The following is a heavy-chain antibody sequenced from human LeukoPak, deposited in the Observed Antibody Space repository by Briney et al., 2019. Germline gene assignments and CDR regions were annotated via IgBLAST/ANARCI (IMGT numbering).Heavy chain of an antibody. CDR2: ISGSGGST. CDR3: ATQPSYDILTGYLDY. CDR1: GFTFSSYA. D-gene: IGHD3-9*01. V-gene: IGHV3-23*01. Sequence: PGRSLRLSCAASGFTFSSYAMSWVRQAPGKGLEWVSAISGSGGSTYYADSVKGRFTISRDNSKNTLYLQMNSLRAEDTAVYYCATQPSYDILTGYLDYWGQGTLVTVSS. J-gene: IGHJ4*02.